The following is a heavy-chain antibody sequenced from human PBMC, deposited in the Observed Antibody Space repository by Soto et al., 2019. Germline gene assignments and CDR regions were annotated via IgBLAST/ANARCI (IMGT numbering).Heavy chain of an antibody. CDR1: GFTFSSYS. V-gene: IGHV3-48*02. D-gene: IGHD3-10*01. CDR2: ISSGSKTI. J-gene: IGHJ4*02. Sequence: AASVKVSCAASGFTFSSYSMNWFRQSPGKGLEWVSYISSGSKTIYYADSVQGRFTVSRDNAKNSQYLQMSSLTDEDTAVYYCAREDILGVRSFDYWGRGTLVTVSS. CDR3: AREDILGVRSFDY.